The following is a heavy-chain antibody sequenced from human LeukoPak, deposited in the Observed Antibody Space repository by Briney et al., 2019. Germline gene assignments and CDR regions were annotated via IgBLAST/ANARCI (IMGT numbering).Heavy chain of an antibody. Sequence: GGSLRLSCAASGFFFSSYEMNWIRQAPGKGLEWVSYISSSGSTTYYADSVKGRFTIFRDNAKNSLHLQMKSLRADDTAVYYCVRELRVAVPNWFDPWGQGTLVTVSS. V-gene: IGHV3-48*03. D-gene: IGHD3-10*01. CDR3: VRELRVAVPNWFDP. CDR2: ISSSGSTT. J-gene: IGHJ5*02. CDR1: GFFFSSYE.